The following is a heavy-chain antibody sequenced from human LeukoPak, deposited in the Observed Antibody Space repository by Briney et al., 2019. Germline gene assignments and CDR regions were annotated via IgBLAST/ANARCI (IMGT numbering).Heavy chain of an antibody. CDR3: ARGGSPPDYYGMDV. D-gene: IGHD3-10*01. Sequence: GGSLRLSCAASGFTFSSYDMPWVRQATGKGLEWVSAIGTAGDAYYPGSVKGRFTISRENAKNSLYLQMNSLRAGDTAVYYCARGGSPPDYYGMDVWGQGTTVTVSS. CDR2: IGTAGDA. J-gene: IGHJ6*02. V-gene: IGHV3-13*01. CDR1: GFTFSSYD.